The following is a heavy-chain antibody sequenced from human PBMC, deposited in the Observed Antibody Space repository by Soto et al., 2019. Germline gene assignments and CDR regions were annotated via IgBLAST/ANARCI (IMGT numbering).Heavy chain of an antibody. Sequence: SGGSLRLSCVASGFTFSNYWMTWVRQAPGKGLQWVANIKEDGSEKLYVDSVKGRFTVPRDNAENLLHLHMNSLRAEDTAVYYCARRMTAVTIIEYWGQGTLVTVSS. CDR3: ARRMTAVTIIEY. D-gene: IGHD4-17*01. CDR2: IKEDGSEK. V-gene: IGHV3-7*03. CDR1: GFTFSNYW. J-gene: IGHJ4*02.